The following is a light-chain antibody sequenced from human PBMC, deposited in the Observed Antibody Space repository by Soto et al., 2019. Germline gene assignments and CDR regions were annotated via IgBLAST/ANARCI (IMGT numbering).Light chain of an antibody. Sequence: MTQSPSTLSASVGDRVIITCRASQSISNWLAWYQQKPGQAPRLLIYGASTRATGIPARFSGSGSGTEFTLTISSLQSEDFAVYYCQQYNNWPPITFGQGTRWRL. CDR1: QSISNW. CDR3: QQYNNWPPIT. CDR2: GAS. V-gene: IGKV3-15*01. J-gene: IGKJ5*01.